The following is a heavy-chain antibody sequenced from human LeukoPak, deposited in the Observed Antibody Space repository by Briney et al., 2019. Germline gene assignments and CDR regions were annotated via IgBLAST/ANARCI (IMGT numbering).Heavy chain of an antibody. V-gene: IGHV3-7*01. CDR3: ARSGWYSFDAFDI. CDR2: IKQDGSEK. Sequence: PGGSLRLSCAASGFTFSSYWMSLVRQAPGKGLEWVANIKQDGSEKYYVDSVKGRFTISRDNAKNSLYLQMNSLRAEDTAVYYCARSGWYSFDAFDIWGQGTMVTVSS. J-gene: IGHJ3*02. CDR1: GFTFSSYW. D-gene: IGHD6-19*01.